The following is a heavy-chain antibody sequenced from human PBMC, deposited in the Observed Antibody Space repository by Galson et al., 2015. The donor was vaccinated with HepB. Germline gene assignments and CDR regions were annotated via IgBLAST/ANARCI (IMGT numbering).Heavy chain of an antibody. CDR1: GFTFSSYA. CDR2: ISYDGSKK. V-gene: IGHV3-30*04. D-gene: IGHD6-19*01. J-gene: IGHJ6*02. CDR3: GRGQQWLGSSHYYYGMDV. Sequence: SLRLSCAASGFTFSSYAMHWVRQAPGKGLEWVAVISYDGSKKYYADSVRGRFTISRDTSKNTLYLQMNSLRAEDTAVYYCGRGQQWLGSSHYYYGMDVWGHGTTVTVSS.